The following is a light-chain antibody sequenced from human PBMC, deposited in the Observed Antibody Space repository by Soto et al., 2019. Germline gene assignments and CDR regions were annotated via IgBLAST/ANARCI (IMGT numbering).Light chain of an antibody. J-gene: IGKJ1*01. Sequence: EIALPQTPLSSPVILGRPASISCRTSQSLVYSDGNTYLSWHQQRPGQPLSLLIYQISNRYSVVPDRFGSCAGGTDSTLKISRVEAEDVGVYSCEHFSHFPRTFGQGTKVEIK. CDR3: EHFSHFPRT. CDR2: QIS. V-gene: IGKV2-24*01. CDR1: QSLVYSDGNTY.